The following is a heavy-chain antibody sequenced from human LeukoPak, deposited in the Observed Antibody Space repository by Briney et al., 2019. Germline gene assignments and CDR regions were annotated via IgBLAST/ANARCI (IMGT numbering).Heavy chain of an antibody. CDR2: IYYSGST. V-gene: IGHV4-31*03. CDR3: ARVRGVTDFSLWY. J-gene: IGHJ4*02. D-gene: IGHD2-21*02. Sequence: SETPSLTCTVSGGSISSGGYYWSWIRQHPGKGLEWIGDIYYSGSTYYNPSLKSRVTISVDTSKNQFSLKLSSVTAADTAVYYCARVRGVTDFSLWYWGQGTLVTVSS. CDR1: GGSISSGGYY.